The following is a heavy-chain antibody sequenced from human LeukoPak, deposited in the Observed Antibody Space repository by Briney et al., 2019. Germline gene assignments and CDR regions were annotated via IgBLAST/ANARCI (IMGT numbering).Heavy chain of an antibody. CDR3: AKGVITFGGVIQAFDP. Sequence: GGSLRLSCAASGFTFRSYAMSWVRQAPGKGLEWVSAISGSGGSTYYADSVKGRFTISRDNSKNTLYLQMNSLRAEDTAVYYCAKGVITFGGVIQAFDPWGQGTLATVSS. J-gene: IGHJ5*02. CDR2: ISGSGGST. CDR1: GFTFRSYA. V-gene: IGHV3-23*01. D-gene: IGHD3-16*02.